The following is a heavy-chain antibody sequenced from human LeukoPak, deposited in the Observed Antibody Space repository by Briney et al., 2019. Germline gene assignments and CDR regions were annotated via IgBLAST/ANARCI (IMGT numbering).Heavy chain of an antibody. CDR2: IKQDGSEK. CDR1: GFTFSTNW. J-gene: IGHJ4*02. V-gene: IGHV3-7*01. D-gene: IGHD4-17*01. Sequence: GGSLRLSSAASGFTFSTNWMNWVRQIPGRGLEWVANIKQDGSEKNYVDSVKGRFTISRDNAKNSLFLQMNSLRVEDTAVYYCARGDYLAFWGQGTLVTVSP. CDR3: ARGDYLAF.